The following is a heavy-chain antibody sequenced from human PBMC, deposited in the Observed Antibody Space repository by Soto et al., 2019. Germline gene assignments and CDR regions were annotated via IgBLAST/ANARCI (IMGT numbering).Heavy chain of an antibody. CDR3: ARDPLYDYGDLSHVFDI. Sequence: QVQLLESGPGLVKPSQTLSLTCTVSGGSMSRGDYYWSWIRQPPGKGLEWIGFIYHTGSTYYSPSLKNRVAISVATSQNQFSLKLSSVTAADTAVYFCARDPLYDYGDLSHVFDIWAQGTMVTVSS. CDR1: GGSMSRGDYY. J-gene: IGHJ3*02. D-gene: IGHD4-17*01. CDR2: IYHTGST. V-gene: IGHV4-30-4*01.